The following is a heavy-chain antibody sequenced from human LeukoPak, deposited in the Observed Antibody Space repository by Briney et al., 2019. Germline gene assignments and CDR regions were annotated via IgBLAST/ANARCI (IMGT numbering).Heavy chain of an antibody. V-gene: IGHV3-33*03. CDR3: AKGRYYHDSSGSINGDY. D-gene: IGHD3-22*01. J-gene: IGHJ4*02. Sequence: GGSLRLSCAVSGFTFSSYGMHWVRQAPGKGLEWVAVIWYDGSNKYYADSVKGRFTISRDNPKNTLYLQMSSLRVEDTAVYYCAKGRYYHDSSGSINGDYWGQGTLVTVSS. CDR1: GFTFSSYG. CDR2: IWYDGSNK.